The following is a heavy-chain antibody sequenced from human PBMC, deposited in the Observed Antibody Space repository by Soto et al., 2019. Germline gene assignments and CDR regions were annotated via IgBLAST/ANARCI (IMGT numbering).Heavy chain of an antibody. V-gene: IGHV6-1*01. Sequence: QTRSVAGAISGDSVSTNTGACNWIRHSPSRGLEWLGRTFYRSRWYSDYADSVKGRININSYTSKNQFSLQLSSVTPEDTAVYYCARAGSTMYRLHPHFDYWGQGTLVTVSS. D-gene: IGHD3-9*01. CDR2: TFYRSRWYS. J-gene: IGHJ4*02. CDR1: GDSVSTNTGA. CDR3: ARAGSTMYRLHPHFDY.